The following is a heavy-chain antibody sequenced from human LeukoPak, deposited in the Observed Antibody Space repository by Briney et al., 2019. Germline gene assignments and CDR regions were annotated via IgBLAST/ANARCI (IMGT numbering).Heavy chain of an antibody. CDR2: TYSGDTT. CDR3: ARERPDSRNLDS. CDR1: GFIVRSNH. V-gene: IGHV3-66*01. Sequence: GGPLRLSCAAFGFIVRSNHINWVRQAPGKGLEWVSITYSGDTTYYADSVKGRFIISRDDSKNTLSLQMNDLRVEDTAVYYCARERPDSRNLDSWGRGALVTVSS. D-gene: IGHD1-14*01. J-gene: IGHJ4*02.